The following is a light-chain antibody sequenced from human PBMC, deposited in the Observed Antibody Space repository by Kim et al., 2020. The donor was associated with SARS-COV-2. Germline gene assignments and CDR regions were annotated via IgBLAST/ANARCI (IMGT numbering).Light chain of an antibody. CDR1: QTVLHRSNNKNY. CDR2: WAS. CDR3: QQYYSSPLT. V-gene: IGKV4-1*01. J-gene: IGKJ4*01. Sequence: DVVMTQSPDSLAVSLGERATINCKSSQTVLHRSNNKNYSAWYKQNPGQPPKLLIYWASTRQSGVPDRFSGSGSGTDFTLTISSLQAEDVAVYYCQQYYSSPLTFGGGTKVDIK.